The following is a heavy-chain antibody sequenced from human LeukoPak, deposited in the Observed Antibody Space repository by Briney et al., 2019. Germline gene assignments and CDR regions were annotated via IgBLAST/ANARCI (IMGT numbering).Heavy chain of an antibody. V-gene: IGHV4-39*01. CDR3: ARRAAAGHFDY. CDR2: IYYSGST. D-gene: IGHD6-13*01. J-gene: IGHJ4*02. CDR1: GGSISSSSSY. Sequence: PSETLSLTCTVSGGSISSSSSYWGWIRQPPGKGLEWIGNIYYSGSTYYNPSLKSRVTISVDTSKNQFSLKLGSVTAADTAVYYCARRAAAGHFDYWGQGTLVTVSS.